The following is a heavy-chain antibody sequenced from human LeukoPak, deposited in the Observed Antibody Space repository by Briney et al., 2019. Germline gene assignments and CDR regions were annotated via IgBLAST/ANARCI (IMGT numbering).Heavy chain of an antibody. J-gene: IGHJ6*02. V-gene: IGHV1-69*04. CDR3: AREGGYYYYGMDV. CDR1: GGTFSSYT. Sequence: SVKVSCKASGGTFSSYTISWVRQAPGQGLEWMGRIIPIFGIANYAQEFQGRVTITADKSTSTAYMELSSLRSEDTAVYYCAREGGYYYYGMDVWGQGTTVTVSS. CDR2: IIPIFGIA.